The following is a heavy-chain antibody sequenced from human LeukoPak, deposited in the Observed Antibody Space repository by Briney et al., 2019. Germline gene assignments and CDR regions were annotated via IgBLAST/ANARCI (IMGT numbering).Heavy chain of an antibody. CDR3: ARIGHEDYYFDY. J-gene: IGHJ4*02. Sequence: ETLSLTCTVPGGSISRYYWSWIRQPPGKGLEWIGYIYYSGSTNYNPSLKSRVTISIDTSKNQFSLKLSSVTAADTAVYYCARIGHEDYYFDYWGQGTLVTVSS. V-gene: IGHV4-59*01. CDR2: IYYSGST. CDR1: GGSISRYY.